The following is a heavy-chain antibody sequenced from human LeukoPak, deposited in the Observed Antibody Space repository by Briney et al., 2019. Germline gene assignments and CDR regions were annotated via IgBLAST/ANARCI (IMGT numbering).Heavy chain of an antibody. CDR3: AKITMVRGGYYFDY. D-gene: IGHD3-10*01. Sequence: PGGSLRLSCAASGFTFSSYGMSWVRQAPGKGLEWVSAISGSGGSTYYADSVKGRFTISRDNSKNTLYLQMNSLRAEDTAVYYCAKITMVRGGYYFDYWGQGTLVTVSS. CDR2: ISGSGGST. J-gene: IGHJ4*02. V-gene: IGHV3-23*01. CDR1: GFTFSSYG.